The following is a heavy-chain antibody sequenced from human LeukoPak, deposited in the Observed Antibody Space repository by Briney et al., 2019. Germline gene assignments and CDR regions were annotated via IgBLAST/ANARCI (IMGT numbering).Heavy chain of an antibody. CDR3: ARTSAILDFFDY. V-gene: IGHV3-74*01. J-gene: IGHJ4*02. D-gene: IGHD2-21*01. CDR2: INSDGSST. CDR1: GFTFSSYW. Sequence: PGGSLRLSCAASGFTFSSYWMHWVRQAPGKGLVWVSRINSDGSSTSYADSVKGRFTISRDNARNTLYLQMNSLRAEDTAVYYCARTSAILDFFDYWGQGTLVTVSS.